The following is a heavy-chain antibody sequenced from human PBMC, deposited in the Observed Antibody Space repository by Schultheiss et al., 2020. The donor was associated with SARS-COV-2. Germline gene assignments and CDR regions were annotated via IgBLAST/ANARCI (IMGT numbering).Heavy chain of an antibody. J-gene: IGHJ1*01. CDR1: GFTFSGYS. CDR3: AKWLVGANPAEYFQH. Sequence: GGSLRLSCAASGFTFSGYSMNWVRQAPGKGLEWVSYISSSSSTIYYADSVKGRFTISRDNAKNSLYLQMNSLRAEDTAVYYCAKWLVGANPAEYFQHWGQGTLVTVSS. D-gene: IGHD1-26*01. V-gene: IGHV3-48*01. CDR2: ISSSSSTI.